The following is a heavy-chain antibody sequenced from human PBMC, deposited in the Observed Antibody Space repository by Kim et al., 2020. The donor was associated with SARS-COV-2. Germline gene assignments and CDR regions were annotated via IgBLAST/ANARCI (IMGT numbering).Heavy chain of an antibody. J-gene: IGHJ4*02. CDR3: AKDHPSSGWPAFDS. CDR2: VNNGGNA. D-gene: IGHD3-22*01. Sequence: GGSLRLSCTASGFTFSRRAMSWVRQAPGKGLEWVASVNNGGNAYYADSVKGRFTVSRDITKDTLYLQMNSLRAEDTALYYCAKDHPSSGWPAFDSWGRGTRVTVSS. CDR1: GFTFSRRA. V-gene: IGHV3-23*01.